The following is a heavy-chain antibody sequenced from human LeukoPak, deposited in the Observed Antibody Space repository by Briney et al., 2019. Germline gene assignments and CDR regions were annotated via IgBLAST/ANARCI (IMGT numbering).Heavy chain of an antibody. CDR2: IYYTGNT. CDR3: AGSPYPYYLDF. J-gene: IGHJ4*02. Sequence: SETLSLTCTVSGGSISSYYWSLIRQSPEKGLEWIGYIYYTGNTNYNPSLKSRVTILVDASKNQFSLSLSSVTAADTAVYYCAGSPYPYYLDFWGQGSLVTVSS. D-gene: IGHD6-19*01. CDR1: GGSISSYY. V-gene: IGHV4-59*01.